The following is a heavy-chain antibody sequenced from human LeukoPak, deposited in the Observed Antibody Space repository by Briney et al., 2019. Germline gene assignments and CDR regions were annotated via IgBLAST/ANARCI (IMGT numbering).Heavy chain of an antibody. D-gene: IGHD6-19*01. J-gene: IGHJ2*01. Sequence: SETLSLTCAVYGGSFSGYYWSWIRQPPGKGLEWIGEINHSGSANYNPSLKSRVTISVDTSKKQFSLKLSSVTAADTAVYYCARVLEGSSGQHWYFDLWGRGTLVTVSS. CDR1: GGSFSGYY. CDR3: ARVLEGSSGQHWYFDL. V-gene: IGHV4-34*01. CDR2: INHSGSA.